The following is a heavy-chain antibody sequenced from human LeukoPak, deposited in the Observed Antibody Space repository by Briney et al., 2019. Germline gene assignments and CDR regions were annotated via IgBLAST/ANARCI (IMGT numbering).Heavy chain of an antibody. Sequence: ASVKVSCKVSGCTLTELSMHWVRQAPGKGLEWMGGFDPEDGETIYAQKFQGRVTMTEDTSTDTAYMELSSLRSEDTAVYYCATDLRLVRGVFDYWGQGTLVTVSS. J-gene: IGHJ4*02. D-gene: IGHD3-10*01. V-gene: IGHV1-24*01. CDR2: FDPEDGET. CDR1: GCTLTELS. CDR3: ATDLRLVRGVFDY.